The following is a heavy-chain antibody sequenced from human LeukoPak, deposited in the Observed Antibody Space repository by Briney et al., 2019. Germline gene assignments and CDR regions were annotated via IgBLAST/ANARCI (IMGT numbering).Heavy chain of an antibody. CDR1: GVTFSSYA. D-gene: IGHD2-2*02. CDR2: ISSIFGTA. J-gene: IGHJ6*03. Sequence: GGSVKVSCTASGVTFSSYAMSWVRQAPGQGLEWVGGISSIFGTANYAEKVQGRVTITTDESTSTAYLELSSLRSEDTAVYYCARDDVVVPAAIEGGDYYYYYMDVWGKGTTVTVSS. CDR3: ARDDVVVPAAIEGGDYYYYYMDV. V-gene: IGHV1-69*05.